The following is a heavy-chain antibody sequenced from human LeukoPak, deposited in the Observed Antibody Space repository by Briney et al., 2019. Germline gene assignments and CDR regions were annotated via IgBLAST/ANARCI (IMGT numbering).Heavy chain of an antibody. CDR2: ISYDGSNK. Sequence: GGSLRLSCAASGFTFSSYAMHWVRQAPGKGLEWVAVISYDGSNKYYADSVKGRFTISRDNSKNTLYLQMNSLRAEDTAVCYCARSTVSQYCSSTSCYTLPDYWGQGTLVTVSS. CDR1: GFTFSSYA. V-gene: IGHV3-30-3*01. D-gene: IGHD2-2*02. J-gene: IGHJ4*02. CDR3: ARSTVSQYCSSTSCYTLPDY.